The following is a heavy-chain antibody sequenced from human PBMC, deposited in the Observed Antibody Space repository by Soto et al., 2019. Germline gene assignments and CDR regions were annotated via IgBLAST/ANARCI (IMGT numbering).Heavy chain of an antibody. J-gene: IGHJ3*01. D-gene: IGHD1-1*01. Sequence: GGSLRLSCAASGLTVSGKKYIAWVRQAPGKGLEWVSGVYDVDGTYYADSVKGRFTISRDTSKTIVFLEMNDLRPDDTAVYYCASWLQREHAYDVWGLGATVTVSS. CDR1: GLTVSGKKY. CDR3: ASWLQREHAYDV. V-gene: IGHV3-53*01. CDR2: VYDVDGT.